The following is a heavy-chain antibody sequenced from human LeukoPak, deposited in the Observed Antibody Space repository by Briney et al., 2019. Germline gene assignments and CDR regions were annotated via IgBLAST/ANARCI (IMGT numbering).Heavy chain of an antibody. D-gene: IGHD2-15*01. V-gene: IGHV4-39*01. CDR3: ATSGPGYYYGMDV. J-gene: IGHJ6*02. Sequence: SETLSLTCTVSGGSISSSTYYWGWHRQLPGKGLEWIGSIYYSGYTYHNPSLESRVTMSVDTSKNQFSLKLTSVTAADTAVYYCATSGPGYYYGMDVWGQGTTVTVSS. CDR2: IYYSGYT. CDR1: GGSISSSTYY.